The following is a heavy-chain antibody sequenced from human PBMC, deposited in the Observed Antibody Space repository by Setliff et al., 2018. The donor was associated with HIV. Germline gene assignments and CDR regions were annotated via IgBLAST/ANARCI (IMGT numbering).Heavy chain of an antibody. D-gene: IGHD6-19*01. CDR1: GGSISSSSYY. V-gene: IGHV4-39*07. CDR3: ARDRSFSGIAVAPTGLGY. Sequence: SETLSLTCTVSGGSISSSSYYCGWIRQAPGKGLEWIGSIYCRGSTYYNPPLKSRVTISVDTSTNQFSLTLSYVTAADTAVYYCARDRSFSGIAVAPTGLGYWGQGTLVTVSS. CDR2: IYCRGST. J-gene: IGHJ4*02.